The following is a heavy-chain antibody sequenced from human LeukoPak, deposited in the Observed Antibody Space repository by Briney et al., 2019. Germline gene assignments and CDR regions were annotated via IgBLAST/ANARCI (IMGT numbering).Heavy chain of an antibody. V-gene: IGHV4-28*03. J-gene: IGHJ4*02. D-gene: IGHD4-11*01. CDR2: IYHSGTT. CDR3: ARVPYSNYFDF. CDR1: GYSITSSSW. Sequence: PSETLSLTCAVSGYSITSSSWWGWIRQPPGKGLEWIGYIYHSGTTYYNPSLQSRVTMSVDTSKNQFSLKLSSVTAVDTAVYYCARVPYSNYFDFWGQGTLVTVSS.